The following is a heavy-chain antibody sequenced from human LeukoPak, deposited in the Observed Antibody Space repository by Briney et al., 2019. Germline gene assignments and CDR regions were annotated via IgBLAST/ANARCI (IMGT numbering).Heavy chain of an antibody. D-gene: IGHD3-10*01. CDR1: GFTFSSYA. V-gene: IGHV3-23*01. CDR2: ISGSGGST. J-gene: IGHJ4*02. CDR3: AKCRRHVRASPWNGLLWFGECMGFDY. Sequence: GGSLRLSCAASGFTFSSYAMSWVRQAPGKGLEWVSAISGSGGSTYYADSVKGRFTISRDNSKNTLYLQMNSLRAEDTAVYYCAKCRRHVRASPWNGLLWFGECMGFDYWGQGTLVTVSS.